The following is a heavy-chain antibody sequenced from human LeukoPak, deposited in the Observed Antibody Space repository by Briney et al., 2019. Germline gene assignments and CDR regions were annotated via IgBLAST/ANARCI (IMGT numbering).Heavy chain of an antibody. CDR2: IKQDGSER. Sequence: GGSLRLSCAASGFSISSCWMSCVRQPPGEGLGWVANIKQDGSERYYVDSVKGRFTISRDSAKNSVYLQMSCLRAEDTAVYYCARGYSYGDCWGRGTVVIVSS. D-gene: IGHD5-18*01. CDR3: ARGYSYGDC. V-gene: IGHV3-7*04. CDR1: GFSISSCW. J-gene: IGHJ4*02.